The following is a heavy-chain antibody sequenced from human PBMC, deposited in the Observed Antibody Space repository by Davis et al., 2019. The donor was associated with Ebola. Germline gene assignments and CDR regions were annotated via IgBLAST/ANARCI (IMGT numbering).Heavy chain of an antibody. V-gene: IGHV3-7*01. J-gene: IGHJ1*01. D-gene: IGHD6-19*01. CDR2: IKQDGSEK. CDR1: GFTFSSYW. Sequence: GESLKISCAASGFTFSSYWMSWVRQAPGKGLEWVANIKQDGSEKYYVDSVKGRFTISRDNAKNSLYLQMNSLRAEDTAVYYCARGGSGWYPPYAEYFQHWGQGTLVTVSS. CDR3: ARGGSGWYPPYAEYFQH.